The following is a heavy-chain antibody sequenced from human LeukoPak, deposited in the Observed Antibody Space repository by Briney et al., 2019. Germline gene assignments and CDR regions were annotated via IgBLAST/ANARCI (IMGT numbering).Heavy chain of an antibody. V-gene: IGHV3-30*18. CDR1: GFTFSSYG. D-gene: IGHD3-22*01. J-gene: IGHJ5*02. Sequence: PGGSLRLSCAASGFTFSSYGMHWVRQAPGKGLEWVAVISYDGSNKYYADSVKGRFTISRDNSKNTLYLQMNSLRAEDTAVYYCAKNYYYDSSGYYLDPWGQGTLVTVSS. CDR3: AKNYYYDSSGYYLDP. CDR2: ISYDGSNK.